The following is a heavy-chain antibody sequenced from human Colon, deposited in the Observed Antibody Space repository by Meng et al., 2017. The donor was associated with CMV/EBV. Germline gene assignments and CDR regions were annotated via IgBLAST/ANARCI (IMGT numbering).Heavy chain of an antibody. Sequence: GGSLRLSCGASGFIFSAYWMSWVRQAPGKGLVWVSRISPDGSSAAYADSVRGRFTISRDNAKNTLYLQMNSLRVEDTAVYYCAAWAHILAVAPTGDDYWGQGTLVTVSS. J-gene: IGHJ4*02. V-gene: IGHV3-74*03. CDR2: ISPDGSSA. CDR1: GFIFSAYW. D-gene: IGHD2-2*01. CDR3: AAWAHILAVAPTGDDY.